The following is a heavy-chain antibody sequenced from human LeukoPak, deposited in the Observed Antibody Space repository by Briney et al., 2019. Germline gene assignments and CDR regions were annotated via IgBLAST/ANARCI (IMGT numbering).Heavy chain of an antibody. D-gene: IGHD3-3*01. CDR2: IYYSGST. V-gene: IGHV4-39*07. Sequence: PSETLSLTCTVSGGSISSSSYYWGWIRQPPGKGLEWIGSIYYSGSTYYNPSLKSRVTISVDPSKNQFSLKLSSVTAADTAVYYCARDLTDFWSGYYDHLSYWGQGTLVTVSS. CDR3: ARDLTDFWSGYYDHLSY. J-gene: IGHJ4*02. CDR1: GGSISSSSYY.